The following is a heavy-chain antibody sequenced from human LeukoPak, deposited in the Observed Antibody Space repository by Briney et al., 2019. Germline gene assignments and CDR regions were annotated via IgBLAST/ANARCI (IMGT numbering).Heavy chain of an antibody. J-gene: IGHJ4*02. CDR3: ARSGFDWLLSYFDY. CDR2: INHSGST. CDR1: GGSFSGYY. Sequence: SGTLSLTCAVYGGSFSGYYWSWIRQPPGKGLEWIGEINHSGSTNYNPSLKSRVTISVDTSKNQFSLKLSSVTAADTAVYYCARSGFDWLLSYFDYWGQGTLVTVSS. D-gene: IGHD3-9*01. V-gene: IGHV4-34*01.